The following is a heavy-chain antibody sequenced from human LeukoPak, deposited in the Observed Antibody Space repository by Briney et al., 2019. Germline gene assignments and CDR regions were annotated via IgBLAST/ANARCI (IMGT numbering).Heavy chain of an antibody. CDR2: ISSTGST. D-gene: IGHD3-22*01. J-gene: IGHJ3*02. V-gene: IGHV4-61*02. CDR3: ARHVTHYYDSRFDAFDI. CDR1: GGSISSGGHY. Sequence: PSETLSLTCTVSGGSISSGGHYWSWIRQPAGKGLEYLGRISSTGSTNYNPSLRSRVTISVDTSKNQFSLKLSSVTAADTAVYYCARHVTHYYDSRFDAFDIWGQGTMVTVSS.